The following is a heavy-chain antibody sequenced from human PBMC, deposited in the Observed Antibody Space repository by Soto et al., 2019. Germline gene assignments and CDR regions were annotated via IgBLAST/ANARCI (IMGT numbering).Heavy chain of an antibody. D-gene: IGHD2-2*01. Sequence: EVQLVESGGGLVQPWGSLRLSCAASGFTFGTYWMSWVRQAPGKGLEWVANIKQDASEKHYVDSVEGRFTISRDNAKNSLFLHMNSLKTEDTAVYYCAREPAVVPFDYWGQGALVTVSS. CDR2: IKQDASEK. V-gene: IGHV3-7*01. CDR3: AREPAVVPFDY. J-gene: IGHJ4*02. CDR1: GFTFGTYW.